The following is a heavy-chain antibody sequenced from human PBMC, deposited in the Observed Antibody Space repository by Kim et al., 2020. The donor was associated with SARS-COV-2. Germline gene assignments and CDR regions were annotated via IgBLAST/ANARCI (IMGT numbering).Heavy chain of an antibody. CDR1: GFTFSSYG. Sequence: GGSLRLSCAASGFTFSSYGMHWVRQAPGKGLEWVAVISYDGSNKYYADSVKGRFTISRDNSKNTLYLQMNSLRAEDTAVYYCAKDAQVYDSSEFDYWGQGTLVTVSS. J-gene: IGHJ4*02. CDR2: ISYDGSNK. V-gene: IGHV3-30*18. D-gene: IGHD3-22*01. CDR3: AKDAQVYDSSEFDY.